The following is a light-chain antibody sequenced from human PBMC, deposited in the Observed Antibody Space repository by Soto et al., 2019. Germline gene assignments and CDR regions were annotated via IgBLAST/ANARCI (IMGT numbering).Light chain of an antibody. CDR1: QSVSSY. CDR2: DAS. V-gene: IGKV3-11*01. J-gene: IGKJ4*01. CDR3: QQRTDWPLT. Sequence: EIVLTQSPATLSLSPGERATLSCRASQSVSSYLAWYQQKPGQAPRLLIYDASNKGTGIPARFSGSGSVTDFTLTISSLEPEDFAVYYCQQRTDWPLTFGGGTKVEI.